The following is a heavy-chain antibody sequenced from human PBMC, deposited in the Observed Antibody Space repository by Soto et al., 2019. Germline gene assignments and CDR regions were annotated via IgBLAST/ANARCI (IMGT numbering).Heavy chain of an antibody. CDR1: GYTFTGYA. Sequence: GASVKVSCKASGYTFTGYAMHWGRPAPGQRLEWMGWINAGNGNTKYSQKFQGRVTITRDTSASTAYMELSSLRSEDTAVYYCARAVAVPADFDYWGQGTLVTVSS. V-gene: IGHV1-3*01. J-gene: IGHJ4*02. CDR3: ARAVAVPADFDY. D-gene: IGHD6-19*01. CDR2: INAGNGNT.